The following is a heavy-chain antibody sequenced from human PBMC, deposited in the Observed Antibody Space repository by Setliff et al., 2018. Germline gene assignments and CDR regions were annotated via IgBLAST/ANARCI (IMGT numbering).Heavy chain of an antibody. Sequence: LRLSCAASGFTFSAYAMSWVRQSPGKGLEWVSAISPIGDSTYYLDSVKGRFTISRDNSKNALYLQMNSLRAEDTAMYYCAKDDLGFAAAGTNVVFNYWGQGTLVTVSS. CDR3: AKDDLGFAAAGTNVVFNY. D-gene: IGHD6-13*01. CDR2: ISPIGDST. J-gene: IGHJ4*02. CDR1: GFTFSAYA. V-gene: IGHV3-23*01.